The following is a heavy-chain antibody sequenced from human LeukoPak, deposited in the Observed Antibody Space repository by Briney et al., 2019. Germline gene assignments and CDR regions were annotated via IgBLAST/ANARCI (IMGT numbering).Heavy chain of an antibody. CDR3: AKDARTYYYGSGSLPLDY. Sequence: GGSLRLSCAASGFTFSSYSMNWVRQAPGKGLEWVSTISGSGGSTYYADSVKGRFTISRDNSKNTLYLQMNSLRAEDTAVYYCAKDARTYYYGSGSLPLDYWGQGTLVTVSS. D-gene: IGHD3-10*01. V-gene: IGHV3-23*01. J-gene: IGHJ4*02. CDR1: GFTFSSYS. CDR2: ISGSGGST.